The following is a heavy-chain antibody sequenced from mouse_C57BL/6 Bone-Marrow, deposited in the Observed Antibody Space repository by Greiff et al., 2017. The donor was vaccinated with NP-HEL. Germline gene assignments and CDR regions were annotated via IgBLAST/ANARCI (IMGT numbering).Heavy chain of an antibody. V-gene: IGHV14-2*01. D-gene: IGHD1-1*01. CDR1: GFNIKDYY. J-gene: IGHJ2*01. Sequence: EVKLQESGAELVKPGASVKLSCTASGFNIKDYYMHWVKQRPEQGLEWIGRIDPEDGETKYAPKFQGTATITADTSSNTAYLQLSSLTSEDTAVYYCARYVYYYGSSYDYFDYWGQGTTLTVSS. CDR2: IDPEDGET. CDR3: ARYVYYYGSSYDYFDY.